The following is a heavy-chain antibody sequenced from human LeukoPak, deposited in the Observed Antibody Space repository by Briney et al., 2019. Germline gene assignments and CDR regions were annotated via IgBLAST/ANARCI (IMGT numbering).Heavy chain of an antibody. CDR2: ISWNSGSI. CDR3: AKALSVGVGATTYFDY. CDR1: GFTFDDYA. Sequence: GGSLRLSCAASGFTFDDYAMHWVRQAPGKGLEWVSGISWNSGSIGYADSVKGRFTISRDNAKNSLYLQMNSLRAEDTALYYCAKALSVGVGATTYFDYWGQGTLVTVSS. V-gene: IGHV3-9*01. J-gene: IGHJ4*02. D-gene: IGHD1-26*01.